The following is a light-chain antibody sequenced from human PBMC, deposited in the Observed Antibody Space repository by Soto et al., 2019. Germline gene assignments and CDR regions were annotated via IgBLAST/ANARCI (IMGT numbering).Light chain of an antibody. V-gene: IGKV1-5*01. Sequence: DIQMTQSPSNLSASVGARVTITCRASQSISSWLAWYQLKPWKAPKLLIFDAFSLESGVPSRFSGSGSGTEFTLTISSLQTDDFAAYYCQQYNSYSTFGQGTKVDI. CDR2: DAF. CDR1: QSISSW. CDR3: QQYNSYST. J-gene: IGKJ1*01.